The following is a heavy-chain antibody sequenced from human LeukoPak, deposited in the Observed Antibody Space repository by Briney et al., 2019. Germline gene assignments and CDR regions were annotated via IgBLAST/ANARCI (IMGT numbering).Heavy chain of an antibody. CDR3: ARDSATYYYDSSGYYWFDY. D-gene: IGHD3-22*01. CDR2: ISYDGSNK. V-gene: IGHV3-30*04. CDR1: GFTFSSYA. Sequence: GRSLRLSCAASGFTFSSYAMHWVRQAPGKGLEWVAVISYDGSNKYYADSVKGRFTISRDNSKNTLYLQMNSLRAEDTAVYYCARDSATYYYDSSGYYWFDYWGQGTLVTVS. J-gene: IGHJ4*02.